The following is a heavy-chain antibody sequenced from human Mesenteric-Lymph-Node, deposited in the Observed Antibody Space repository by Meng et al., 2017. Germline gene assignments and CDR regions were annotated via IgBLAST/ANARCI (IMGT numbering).Heavy chain of an antibody. D-gene: IGHD6-13*01. V-gene: IGHV2-5*02. Sequence: SITTSGVAVGWCRHPPEKVLEWLALIYCDDDKRYSPSLKSRLTITKDTSKNQVVLTMTNMHPVTTATYYCAHRSYSITSTFDYWGQGTLVTVSS. CDR3: AHRSYSITSTFDY. CDR2: IYCDDDK. CDR1: SITTSGVA. J-gene: IGHJ4*02.